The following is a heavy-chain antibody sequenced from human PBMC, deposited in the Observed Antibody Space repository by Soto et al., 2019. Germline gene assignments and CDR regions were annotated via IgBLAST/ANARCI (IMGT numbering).Heavy chain of an antibody. Sequence: GGSLRLSCAASGFTFSSYGMHWVRQALGKGLEWVAVIWYDGSNKYYADSVKGRFTISRGNSKNTLYLQMNSLRAEDTAVYYCARPGWSEDVYYYGMDVWGQGTTVTVSS. CDR3: ARPGWSEDVYYYGMDV. CDR1: GFTFSSYG. D-gene: IGHD6-19*01. CDR2: IWYDGSNK. V-gene: IGHV3-33*01. J-gene: IGHJ6*02.